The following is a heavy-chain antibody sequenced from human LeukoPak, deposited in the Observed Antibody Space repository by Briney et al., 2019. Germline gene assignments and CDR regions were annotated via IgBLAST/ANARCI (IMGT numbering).Heavy chain of an antibody. J-gene: IGHJ5*02. V-gene: IGHV3-53*01. Sequence: GGSLRLSCAASGFTFSNYGMTWVRQAPGKGLEWVSVIYSGGSTYYADSVKGRFTISRDNSKNTLYLQMNSLRAEDTAVYYCARENYYYDSSGYSLGGFDPWGQGTLVTVSS. CDR3: ARENYYYDSSGYSLGGFDP. CDR1: GFTFSNYG. D-gene: IGHD3-22*01. CDR2: IYSGGST.